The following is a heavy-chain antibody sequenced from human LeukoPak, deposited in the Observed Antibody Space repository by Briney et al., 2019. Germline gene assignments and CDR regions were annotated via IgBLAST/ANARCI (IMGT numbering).Heavy chain of an antibody. V-gene: IGHV1-2*02. D-gene: IGHD3-16*02. CDR2: INPNSGGT. Sequence: ASVKVSRKASGYTFTGYYMHWVRQAPGQGLEWMGWINPNSGGTNYAQKFQGRVTMTRDTSISTAYMELSRLRSDDTAVYYCARDRAFYDYVWGSYHHRAFDIWGQGTMVTVSS. CDR3: ARDRAFYDYVWGSYHHRAFDI. CDR1: GYTFTGYY. J-gene: IGHJ3*02.